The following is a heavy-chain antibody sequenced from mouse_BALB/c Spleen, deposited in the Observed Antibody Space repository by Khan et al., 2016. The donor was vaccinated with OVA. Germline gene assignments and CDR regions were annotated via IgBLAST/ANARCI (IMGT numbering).Heavy chain of an antibody. CDR3: ARLKHGSRDSFGY. J-gene: IGHJ2*01. CDR1: GYTFSNYW. D-gene: IGHD1-1*01. V-gene: IGHV1-9*01. CDR2: ILPGSGST. Sequence: QVQLKQSGAELMKPGASVKISCKATGYTFSNYWIEWVKQRPGHGLEWIGEILPGSGSTNYNERFKGKATFTSDTSSNTAYMQLSSLTSEDSAFDCWARLKHGSRDSFGYWGQGTILRVSS.